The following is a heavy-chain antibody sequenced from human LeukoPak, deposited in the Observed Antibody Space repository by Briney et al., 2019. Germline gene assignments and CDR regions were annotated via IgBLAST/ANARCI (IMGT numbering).Heavy chain of an antibody. CDR3: ARSGAVVPYFDY. CDR2: ISSSSSYI. V-gene: IGHV3-21*01. CDR1: GFTFSSYS. D-gene: IGHD3-10*01. J-gene: IGHJ4*02. Sequence: GGSLRLSCAASGFTFSSYSMNWVRQAPGKGLEWVSSISSSSSYIYCADSVKGRFTISRDNAKNSLYLQMNSLRAEDTAVYYCARSGAVVPYFDYWGQGTLVTVSS.